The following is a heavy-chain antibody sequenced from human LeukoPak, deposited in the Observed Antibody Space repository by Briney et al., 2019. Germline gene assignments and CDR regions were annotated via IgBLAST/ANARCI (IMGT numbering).Heavy chain of an antibody. V-gene: IGHV3-23*01. CDR3: AKGQFSARYSAFDI. CDR2: ISDKGGIT. CDR1: GFIFRSYA. Sequence: AGSLSLSCAPSGFIFRSYAMFWVRQAPGKGLEWVSGISDKGGITLYADSVKGRFTTSRDNSKNTLDLQMNSLRAEDTAVYYCAKGQFSARYSAFDIWGQGTVV. D-gene: IGHD1-26*01. J-gene: IGHJ3*02.